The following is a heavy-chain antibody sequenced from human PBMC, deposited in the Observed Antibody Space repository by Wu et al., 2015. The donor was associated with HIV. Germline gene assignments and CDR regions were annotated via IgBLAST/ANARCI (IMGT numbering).Heavy chain of an antibody. V-gene: IGHV1-46*03. J-gene: IGHJ4*02. Sequence: VQLVQSGAEVKKPGASVKVSCKTSGYTFTSYYMHWVRQAPGQGLEWMGIINPSGGSTSYAQKFQGRVTMTRDTSTSTVYMELSSLRSEDTAVYYCARVRLGDSSGYYYFDYWGQGTLVTVSS. CDR1: GYTFTSYY. D-gene: IGHD3-22*01. CDR2: INPSGGST. CDR3: ARVRLGDSSGYYYFDY.